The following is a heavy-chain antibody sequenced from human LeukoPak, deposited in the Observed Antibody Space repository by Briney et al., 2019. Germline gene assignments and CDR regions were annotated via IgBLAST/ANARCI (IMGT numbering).Heavy chain of an antibody. CDR1: GFSLSRYW. D-gene: IGHD2-2*01. J-gene: IGHJ5*02. CDR3: ARDLDCYATDQ. V-gene: IGHV3-7*01. Sequence: GGSLRLSCVASGFSLSRYWMSWVRQAPGKGLEWVANIGKDGSGNHYVDSVKGRFTISRDNAKNSLYLQMNSLRADDTAVYYCARDLDCYATDQWGQGTLVTVSS. CDR2: IGKDGSGN.